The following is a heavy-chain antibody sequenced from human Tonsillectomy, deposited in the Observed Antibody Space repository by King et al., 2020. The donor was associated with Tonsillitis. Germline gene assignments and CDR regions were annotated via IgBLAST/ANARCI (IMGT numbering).Heavy chain of an antibody. CDR3: ARDRATYARSSDHDY. Sequence: VQLVQSGGGLVQPGGSLRLSCTASGFTFNTYGMNWVRQAPGKGLEWISYISDSSRAIYYADSVKGRFTISRDNAKNSLYLQMNSLRAEDTALYYCARDRATYARSSDHDYGGQGTLVTVSS. CDR2: ISDSSRAI. V-gene: IGHV3-48*04. D-gene: IGHD2-8*01. CDR1: GFTFNTYG. J-gene: IGHJ4*02.